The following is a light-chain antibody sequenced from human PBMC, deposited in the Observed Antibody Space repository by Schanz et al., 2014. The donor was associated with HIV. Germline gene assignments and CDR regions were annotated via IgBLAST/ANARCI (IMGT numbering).Light chain of an antibody. Sequence: QSALTQPASVSGSPGQSITISCTGTSSDVGIYNLVSWYQQHPGKAPKLMIYEDSKRPSGVSNRFSGSKSGNTASLTISGLQAEDEADYYCCSYAGSSTPLVFGTGTKLTVL. V-gene: IGLV2-23*01. CDR2: EDS. CDR1: SSDVGIYNL. CDR3: CSYAGSSTPLV. J-gene: IGLJ1*01.